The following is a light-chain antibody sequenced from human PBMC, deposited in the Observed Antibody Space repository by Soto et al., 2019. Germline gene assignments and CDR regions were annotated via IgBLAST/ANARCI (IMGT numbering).Light chain of an antibody. CDR3: SSRSSITTVA. Sequence: QSALTQPASLSASPGQTITISCTGTRNDIGDSHFVSWYQQYPDKAPKLIIFEVNGRPSGVSDRFVGSKSGNTASLTISGLQPEDEADYYCSSRSSITTVAFGGGTKVTVL. J-gene: IGLJ2*01. V-gene: IGLV2-14*03. CDR1: RNDIGDSHF. CDR2: EVN.